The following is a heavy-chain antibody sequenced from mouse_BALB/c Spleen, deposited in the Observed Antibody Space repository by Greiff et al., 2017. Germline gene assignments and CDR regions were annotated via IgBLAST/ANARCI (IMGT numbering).Heavy chain of an antibody. CDR2: IRLKSDNYAT. Sequence: EVKLMESGGGLVQPGGSMKLSCVASGFTFSSYWMSWVRQSPEKGLEWVAEIRLKSDNYATHYAESVKGKFTISRDDSKSRLYLQMNSLRAEDTGIYYCTGSYYAMDYWGQGTSVTVSS. J-gene: IGHJ4*01. CDR3: TGSYYAMDY. CDR1: GFTFSSYW. V-gene: IGHV6-3*01.